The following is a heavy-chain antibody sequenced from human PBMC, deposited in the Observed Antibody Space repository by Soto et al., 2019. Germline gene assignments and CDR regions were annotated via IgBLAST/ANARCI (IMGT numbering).Heavy chain of an antibody. CDR3: ATLEGIAAAGRPYYYYYGMDV. V-gene: IGHV4-30-4*01. D-gene: IGHD6-13*01. CDR1: GGSISSGDYY. Sequence: QVQLQESGPGLVKPSQTLSLTCTVSGGSISSGDYYWSWIRQPPGKGLEWIGYIYYSGSTYYNPSLKSRVTISVDTSKNQFSLKLSSVTAADTAVYYCATLEGIAAAGRPYYYYYGMDVWGQGTTVTVSS. J-gene: IGHJ6*02. CDR2: IYYSGST.